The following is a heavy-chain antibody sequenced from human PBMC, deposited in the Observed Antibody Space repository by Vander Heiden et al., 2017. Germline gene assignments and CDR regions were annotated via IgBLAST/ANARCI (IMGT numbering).Heavy chain of an antibody. V-gene: IGHV3-74*01. J-gene: IGHJ6*02. CDR3: ARGNYGMDV. CDR1: GFTFGQYY. Sequence: EVQLVESVGGSVQPGGSRRLSCVGSGFTFGQYYIHWMRQAPGKGLVWVSNINSDGSITNYADSARGRFTISRDNARSTVYLQMNDLRAEDTAVYYCARGNYGMDVWGQGSTVTVSS. CDR2: INSDGSIT.